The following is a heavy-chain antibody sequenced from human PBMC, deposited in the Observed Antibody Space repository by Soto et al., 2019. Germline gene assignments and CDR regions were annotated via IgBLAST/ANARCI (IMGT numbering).Heavy chain of an antibody. CDR1: GYAFTAYY. CDR3: ARDSYSGSYVH. CDR2: INPNDGGT. J-gene: IGHJ4*02. D-gene: IGHD1-26*01. V-gene: IGHV1-2*02. Sequence: QVQLVQSGADVKKPGASVKVSCKASGYAFTAYYIHWVRQAPGQGLEWMGWINPNDGGTNYAQNFHGRVTLTRDTPITTSGMELGWLTSDDTAVYLCARDSYSGSYVHWGQGTLVTVSS.